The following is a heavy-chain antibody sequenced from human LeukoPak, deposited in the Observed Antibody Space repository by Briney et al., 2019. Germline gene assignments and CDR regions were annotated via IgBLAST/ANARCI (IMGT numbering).Heavy chain of an antibody. CDR3: ARDRGMDV. V-gene: IGHV3-33*01. Sequence: GGSLRLSCAASGFTFSSYGMHWVRQAPGKGLEWVAVIWYDGSNKYYADSVRGRFTISRDNFKNTLSLQMNSLGAEDTAVYYCARDRGMDVWGQGTTVTVSS. J-gene: IGHJ6*02. CDR1: GFTFSSYG. CDR2: IWYDGSNK.